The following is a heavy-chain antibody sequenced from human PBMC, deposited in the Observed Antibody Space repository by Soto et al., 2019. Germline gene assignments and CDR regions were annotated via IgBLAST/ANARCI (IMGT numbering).Heavy chain of an antibody. CDR2: IKQDGSEK. V-gene: IGHV3-7*01. Sequence: GGSLRLSCAASGFTFSSYWMSWVRQAPGKGLEWVANIKQDGSEKYYVDSVKGRFTISRDNAKNSLYLQMNSLRAEDTAVYYCARDIGGGYDYSFSFGDYWGQGTLVTVSS. J-gene: IGHJ4*02. CDR3: ARDIGGGYDYSFSFGDY. D-gene: IGHD5-12*01. CDR1: GFTFSSYW.